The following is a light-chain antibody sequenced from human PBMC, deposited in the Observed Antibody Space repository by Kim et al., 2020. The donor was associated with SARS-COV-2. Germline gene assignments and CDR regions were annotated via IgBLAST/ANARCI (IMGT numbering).Light chain of an antibody. CDR1: SLRSYY. CDR3: NSRDSSGNHLVV. V-gene: IGLV3-19*01. Sequence: LGQTVRITCQGDSLRSYYASWYQHKPGQAPVLVIYGKNNRPSGIPDRFSGSISGNTASLTITGAQAEDEADYYCNSRDSSGNHLVVFGGGTQLTVL. J-gene: IGLJ2*01. CDR2: GKN.